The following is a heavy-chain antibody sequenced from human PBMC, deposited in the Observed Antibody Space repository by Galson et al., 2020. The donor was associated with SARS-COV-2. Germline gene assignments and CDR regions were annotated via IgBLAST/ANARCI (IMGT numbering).Heavy chain of an antibody. CDR3: ARDRVGSSGWDYYFDY. J-gene: IGHJ4*02. Sequence: TGGSLRLSCAASGFTFSSYGMHWVRQAPGKWLKWVAVIWYDGSNKYYADSVKGRFTISRDNSKNTLYLQMNSLRAEDTAVYYCARDRVGSSGWDYYFDYWGQGTLVTVSS. CDR2: IWYDGSNK. D-gene: IGHD6-19*01. CDR1: GFTFSSYG. V-gene: IGHV3-33*01.